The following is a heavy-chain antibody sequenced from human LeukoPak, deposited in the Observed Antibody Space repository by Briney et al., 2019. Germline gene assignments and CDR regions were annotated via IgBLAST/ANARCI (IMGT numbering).Heavy chain of an antibody. CDR1: GFTFKLYW. D-gene: IGHD6-13*01. J-gene: IGHJ6*02. CDR3: AKDRAAAGYYYGMDV. Sequence: PGGSLRLSCAASGFTFKLYWMHWVRQVPGRGPVWVSRINHDGSDTIYADSMKGRFTISRDNSKNTLYLQMNSLRAEDTAVYYCAKDRAAAGYYYGMDVWGQGTTVTVSS. V-gene: IGHV3-74*01. CDR2: INHDGSDT.